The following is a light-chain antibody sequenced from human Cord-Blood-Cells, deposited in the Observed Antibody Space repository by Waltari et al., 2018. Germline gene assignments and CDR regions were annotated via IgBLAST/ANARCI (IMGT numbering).Light chain of an antibody. CDR3: SSYTSSSSWV. Sequence: QSALTQPASVSGSPGQSITISCTGTSSDVGGYNYVSWYQQHPGKAPKLMIYDVSNRPSVVSNRFSGSKSDNTASLTISGLQAEDEADYYCSSYTSSSSWVFGGGTKLTVL. J-gene: IGLJ3*02. V-gene: IGLV2-14*01. CDR1: SSDVGGYNY. CDR2: DVS.